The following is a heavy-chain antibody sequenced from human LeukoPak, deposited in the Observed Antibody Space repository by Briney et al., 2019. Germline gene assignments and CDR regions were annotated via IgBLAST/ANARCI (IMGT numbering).Heavy chain of an antibody. V-gene: IGHV4-61*02. CDR1: GGSISSGSYY. CDR3: ARGAGRYYYYMDV. Sequence: SETLSLTCTVSGGSISSGSYYWSWIRQPAGKGLEWIGRIYTSGSTNYNPSLKNRVTISVDTSKNHFSLKLSSVTAADTAVYYCARGAGRYYYYMDVWGKGTTVTVSS. J-gene: IGHJ6*03. CDR2: IYTSGST. D-gene: IGHD6-13*01.